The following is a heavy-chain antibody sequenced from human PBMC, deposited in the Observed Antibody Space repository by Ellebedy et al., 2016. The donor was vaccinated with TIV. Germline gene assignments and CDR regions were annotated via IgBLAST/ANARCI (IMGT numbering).Heavy chain of an antibody. CDR2: ISGSGGST. Sequence: GESLKISXAASGFTFSSYAMSWVRQAPGKGLEWVSAISGSGGSTYYADSVKGRFTISRDNSKNTLYLQMNSLRAEDTAVYYCARDRRSSSGYLDYWGQGTLVTVSS. D-gene: IGHD2-15*01. CDR3: ARDRRSSSGYLDY. J-gene: IGHJ4*02. CDR1: GFTFSSYA. V-gene: IGHV3-23*01.